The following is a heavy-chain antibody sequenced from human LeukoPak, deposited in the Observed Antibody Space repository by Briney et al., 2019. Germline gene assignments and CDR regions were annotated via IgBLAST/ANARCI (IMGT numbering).Heavy chain of an antibody. CDR1: GGTFSRYA. J-gene: IGHJ5*02. Sequence: SVKVSCKASGGTFSRYAISWVRQAPGQGLEWMGGIIPIFGTANYEQKFQGRVTITTDESTSTAYMELSSLRSEDTAAYYCARDRSLSNWFDPWGQGTLVTVSS. D-gene: IGHD2/OR15-2a*01. V-gene: IGHV1-69*05. CDR2: IIPIFGTA. CDR3: ARDRSLSNWFDP.